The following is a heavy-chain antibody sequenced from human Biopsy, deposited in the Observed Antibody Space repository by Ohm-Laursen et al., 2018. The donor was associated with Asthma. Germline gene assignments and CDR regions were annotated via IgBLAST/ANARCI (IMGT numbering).Heavy chain of an antibody. J-gene: IGHJ6*02. Sequence: AVSVSCTAPGGTLSNIAISLVRQAPGQGVEWLGGIITGFEITNAAQKIQRRVTITADEYTSTAYIEVNMLRSEDTAIYYCARCQVGYSSGWSLLLKKIYYSGMDFWGQGTAVTVSS. D-gene: IGHD6-19*01. CDR1: GGTLSNIA. CDR3: ARCQVGYSSGWSLLLKKIYYSGMDF. V-gene: IGHV1-69*13. CDR2: IITGFEIT.